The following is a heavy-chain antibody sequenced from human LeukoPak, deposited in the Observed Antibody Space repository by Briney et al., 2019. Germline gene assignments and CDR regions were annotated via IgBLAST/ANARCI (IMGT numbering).Heavy chain of an antibody. J-gene: IGHJ6*03. CDR1: GFTFSSYA. Sequence: GGSLRLSCAASGFTFSSYAMSWVRQAPGKGLEWVSAISGSGGSTYYADSGKGRFTLSRDNSKNTLYLQMSSLRAEDTAVYYCAEDWSITIFGVANMDVWGKGTTVTVSS. CDR3: AEDWSITIFGVANMDV. V-gene: IGHV3-23*01. D-gene: IGHD3-3*01. CDR2: ISGSGGST.